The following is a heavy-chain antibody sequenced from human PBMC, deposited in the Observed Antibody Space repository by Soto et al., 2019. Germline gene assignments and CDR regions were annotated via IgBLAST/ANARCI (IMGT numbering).Heavy chain of an antibody. CDR3: TGDPNGDYIGAFDF. CDR2: IRGSGDGT. CDR1: KFIFSTYA. Sequence: VQVLESGGGSIQPGGSLSLSCTTSKFIFSTYAMTWVRQAPGEGLEGVSSIRGSGDGTSYADSVRGRFTISRDNSKNTLYLRMNSLRVEDTAVYYCTGDPNGDYIGAFDFWGQGMLVTVSS. V-gene: IGHV3-23*01. J-gene: IGHJ3*01. D-gene: IGHD4-17*01.